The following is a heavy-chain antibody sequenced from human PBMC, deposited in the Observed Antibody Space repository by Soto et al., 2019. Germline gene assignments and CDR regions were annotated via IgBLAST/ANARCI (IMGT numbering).Heavy chain of an antibody. CDR1: GFTFSTYG. D-gene: IGHD6-6*01. CDR2: ISSASSTI. J-gene: IGHJ2*01. CDR3: ARDSASYSSSSGSYWYFDL. Sequence: EVQLVESGGDLVQPGGSLRLSCAASGFTFSTYGMNWVRQAPGKGLEWVSYISSASSTIYYADSVKGRLTISRDNAKNSLYLQMNSLSDEDMAVYYCARDSASYSSSSGSYWYFDLWGRGTLVTVSS. V-gene: IGHV3-48*02.